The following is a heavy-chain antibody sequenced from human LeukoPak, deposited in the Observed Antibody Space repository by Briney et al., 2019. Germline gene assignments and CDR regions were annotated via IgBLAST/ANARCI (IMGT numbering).Heavy chain of an antibody. J-gene: IGHJ4*02. V-gene: IGHV4-38-2*02. D-gene: IGHD2-21*02. CDR1: GYSISSGYY. CDR3: ARGGANIVVVTATYLPFDY. CDR2: IYHSGST. Sequence: SETLSLTCTVSGYSISSGYYWGWIRQPPGKGLEWVGSIYHSGSTYYNPSLKSRVTISVDTSKNQFSLKLSSVTAADTAVYYCARGGANIVVVTATYLPFDYWGQGTLVTVSS.